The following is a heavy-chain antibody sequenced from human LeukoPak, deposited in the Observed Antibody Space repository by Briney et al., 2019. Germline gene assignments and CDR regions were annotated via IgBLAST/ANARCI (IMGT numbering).Heavy chain of an antibody. D-gene: IGHD6-13*01. J-gene: IGHJ3*02. V-gene: IGHV3-33*01. CDR1: GFTFSDYT. CDR2: IWHDGTYI. Sequence: QPGGSLRLSCPASGFTFSDYTMQWLRQAPGKGLEGVAVIWHDGTYISYGDSVRGRFTISRDNSKNTLYLQMNSLRAEDTAVYYCAREGPTTAVGSGAPDIWGLGTMVTVSS. CDR3: AREGPTTAVGSGAPDI.